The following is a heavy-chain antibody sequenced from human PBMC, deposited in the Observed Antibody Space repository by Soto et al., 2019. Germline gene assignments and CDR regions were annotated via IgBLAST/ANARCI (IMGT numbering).Heavy chain of an antibody. V-gene: IGHV3-30-3*01. CDR1: GFTFVNFA. Sequence: QVQLVESGGGVVHPGESLRLSCATSGFTFVNFALHWVRQVPGKGLEWVAGISYDATKEYYADSVKGQFIISRDSSKYTVFLQMNDLRPEDTAVYFCAREGPLDIWSGLGLDYWGQGTLVTVSS. J-gene: IGHJ4*02. D-gene: IGHD3-3*01. CDR3: AREGPLDIWSGLGLDY. CDR2: ISYDATKE.